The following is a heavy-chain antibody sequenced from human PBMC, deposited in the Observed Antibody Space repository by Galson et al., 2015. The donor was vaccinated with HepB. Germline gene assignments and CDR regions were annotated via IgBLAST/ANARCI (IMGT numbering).Heavy chain of an antibody. CDR2: VFPGDSEI. CDR3: ARRVEDFWSGRGAFDI. V-gene: IGHV5-51*03. J-gene: IGHJ3*02. D-gene: IGHD3-3*01. Sequence: QSGAEVKKPGESLRISCRGSGYYFTGYWIGWVRQMPGKGLEWMGIVFPGDSEIIYSPSSKGQVSISVDKSINTAYMQWNSLRASDTAIYYCARRVEDFWSGRGAFDIWGQGTLVIVSS. CDR1: GYYFTGYW.